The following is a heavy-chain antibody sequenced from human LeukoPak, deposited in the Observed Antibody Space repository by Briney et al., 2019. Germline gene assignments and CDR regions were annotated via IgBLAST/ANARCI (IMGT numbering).Heavy chain of an antibody. V-gene: IGHV3-23*01. D-gene: IGHD6-19*01. Sequence: PGGSLRLSCAAPGFTFSNSAMSWVRQAPGKGLEWASTLSGSGITTYYADSVKGRFTISRDNSKNTLYLQMNSLRAEDTAVYYCAKGIYSSGWSYFDYWGHGTLVTVSS. CDR2: LSGSGITT. J-gene: IGHJ4*01. CDR3: AKGIYSSGWSYFDY. CDR1: GFTFSNSA.